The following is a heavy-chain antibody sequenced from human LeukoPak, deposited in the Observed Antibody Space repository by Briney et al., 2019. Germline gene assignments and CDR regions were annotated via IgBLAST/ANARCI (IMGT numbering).Heavy chain of an antibody. Sequence: ASVTVSCKVSGYTLTELSMHWVRQAPGKGLEWMGGFDPEDGETIYAQKFQGRVTMTEDTSTDTAYMELSSLRSEDTAVYYCATNTKVLRYFDWIPRALDYWGQGTLVTVSS. CDR1: GYTLTELS. J-gene: IGHJ4*02. D-gene: IGHD3-9*01. CDR3: ATNTKVLRYFDWIPRALDY. CDR2: FDPEDGET. V-gene: IGHV1-24*01.